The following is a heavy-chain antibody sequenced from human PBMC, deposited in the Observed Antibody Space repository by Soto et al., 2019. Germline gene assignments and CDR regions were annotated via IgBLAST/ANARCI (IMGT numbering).Heavy chain of an antibody. V-gene: IGHV1-18*01. CDR1: GYTFTSYG. CDR3: ARIAVIGGRFFDY. J-gene: IGHJ4*02. Sequence: QVHLVQSGADVKIPGASVKVSCKASGYTFTSYGITWVRQVPGQGLEWMGWISAYNGNTNYAQKLQGRVTLTTDTSTGTAYMELRSLRSEDTALYYCARIAVIGGRFFDYWGQGTLVTVSS. D-gene: IGHD6-19*01. CDR2: ISAYNGNT.